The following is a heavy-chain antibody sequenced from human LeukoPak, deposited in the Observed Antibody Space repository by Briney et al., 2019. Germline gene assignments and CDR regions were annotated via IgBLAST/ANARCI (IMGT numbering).Heavy chain of an antibody. CDR2: ISWNSGSI. CDR3: AKGYCSSTSCYEFDY. J-gene: IGHJ4*02. Sequence: PGGSLRLSCAASGFTFDDYAMHWVRQAPGKGLEWVSGISWNSGSIGYADSVKGRFTISRDNAKNSLYLQMNSLRVEDMALYYCAKGYCSSTSCYEFDYWGQGTLVTVSS. V-gene: IGHV3-9*03. D-gene: IGHD2-2*01. CDR1: GFTFDDYA.